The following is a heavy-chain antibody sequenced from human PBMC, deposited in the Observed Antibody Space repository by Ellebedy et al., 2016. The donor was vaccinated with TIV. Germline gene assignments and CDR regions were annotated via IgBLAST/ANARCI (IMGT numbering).Heavy chain of an antibody. V-gene: IGHV3-21*01. J-gene: IGHJ4*02. CDR3: ATDRGERGLPSFFDC. CDR1: GFTFSDFT. Sequence: PGGSLRLSCEASGFTFSDFTLNWVRQVPGKGLQWVASISSDVHYVTYTDSVRGRFTISRDNTKNSLSLQMDSLRAEDTAVYYCATDRGERGLPSFFDCWGQGTPVTVST. CDR2: ISSDVHYV. D-gene: IGHD1-1*01.